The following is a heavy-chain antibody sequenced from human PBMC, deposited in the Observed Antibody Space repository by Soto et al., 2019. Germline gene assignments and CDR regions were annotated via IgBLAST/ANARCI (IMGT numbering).Heavy chain of an antibody. CDR3: AKDRETTYYPGSSPFGVDY. CDR2: ISYDGSNK. CDR1: GFTFSSYG. Sequence: PGGSLRLSCAASGFTFSSYGMHWVRQAPGKGLEWVAVISYDGSNKYYADSVKGRFTISRDNSKNTLYLQMNSLRAEDTAVYYCAKDRETTYYPGSSPFGVDYWGQGTLVTVSS. V-gene: IGHV3-30*18. D-gene: IGHD6-13*01. J-gene: IGHJ4*02.